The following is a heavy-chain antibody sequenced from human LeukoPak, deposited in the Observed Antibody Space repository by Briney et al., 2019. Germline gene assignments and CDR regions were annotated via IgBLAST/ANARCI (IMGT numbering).Heavy chain of an antibody. CDR1: GFTFSSYG. D-gene: IGHD2-2*01. Sequence: PGGSLRLSCAASGFTFSSYGMHWVRQAPGKGLEWVAFIRYDGSNKCYADSVKGRFTISRDNSKNTLYLQMNSLRAEDTAVYYCAKDWAGYCSSTSCYQIDYWGQGTLVTVSS. CDR3: AKDWAGYCSSTSCYQIDY. J-gene: IGHJ4*02. V-gene: IGHV3-30*02. CDR2: IRYDGSNK.